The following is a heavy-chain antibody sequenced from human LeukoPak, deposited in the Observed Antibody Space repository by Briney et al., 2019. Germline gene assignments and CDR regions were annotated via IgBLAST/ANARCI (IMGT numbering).Heavy chain of an antibody. CDR2: ISGSGGST. J-gene: IGHJ5*02. CDR3: AKASYSSGWYGWFDP. CDR1: GFTFSSYA. Sequence: GGSLRLSCAASGFTFSSYAMSWVRQAPGKGLEWVSAISGSGGSTYYADSVKGRFTISRDNSENTLYLQMNSLRAEDTAVYYCAKASYSSGWYGWFDPWGQGTLVTVSS. V-gene: IGHV3-23*01. D-gene: IGHD6-19*01.